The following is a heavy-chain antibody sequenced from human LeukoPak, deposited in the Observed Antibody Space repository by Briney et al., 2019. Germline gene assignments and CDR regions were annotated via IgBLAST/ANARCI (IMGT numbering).Heavy chain of an antibody. V-gene: IGHV4-39*07. D-gene: IGHD1-26*01. CDR2: IYYSGST. Sequence: SETLSLTCAVSGASVNSGTHSWGWIRQPPGKGLERIGSIYYSGSTYHNPSLKSRVTMSVDTSKNQFSLKLSSVTAADTAVYYCARARFYSGSYLNWFDPWGQGTLVTVSS. J-gene: IGHJ5*02. CDR1: GASVNSGTHS. CDR3: ARARFYSGSYLNWFDP.